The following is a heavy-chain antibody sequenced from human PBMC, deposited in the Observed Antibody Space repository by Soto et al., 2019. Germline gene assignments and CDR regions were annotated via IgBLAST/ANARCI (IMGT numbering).Heavy chain of an antibody. J-gene: IGHJ6*02. D-gene: IGHD3-10*01. CDR2: ISGSDGTT. CDR1: GFIFSDYA. V-gene: IGHV3-23*01. CDR3: AKVIGGSESYWGGSHYYYALDV. Sequence: EVQLLESGGGLTQPGGSLRLSCAASGFIFSDYAMYWVRQAPGKGLEWASVISGSDGTTYYADSVRGRFTMSRDNSRNTIYLQMMSLRAEDTAVYYCAKVIGGSESYWGGSHYYYALDVWGQGTTVTVSS.